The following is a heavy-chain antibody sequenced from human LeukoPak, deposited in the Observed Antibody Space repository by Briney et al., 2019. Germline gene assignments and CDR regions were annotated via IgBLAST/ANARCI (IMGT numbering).Heavy chain of an antibody. CDR1: GYSFTTYW. CDR2: IYPSDSDT. J-gene: IGHJ4*02. CDR3: ASPPTRECSSISCPLSY. Sequence: GESLKISCKGSGYSFTTYWIGWVRQMPGKGLEWMGIIYPSDSDTRYSPSFQGQVTISDDKSVSPAYLQWSSLKASDTAMYYCASPPTRECSSISCPLSYWGQGTLVTPSA. D-gene: IGHD2-2*01. V-gene: IGHV5-51*01.